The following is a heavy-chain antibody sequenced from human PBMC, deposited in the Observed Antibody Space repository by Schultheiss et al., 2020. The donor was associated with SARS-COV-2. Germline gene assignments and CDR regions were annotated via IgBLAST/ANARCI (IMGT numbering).Heavy chain of an antibody. J-gene: IGHJ6*02. D-gene: IGHD5-18*01. Sequence: SETLSLTCTVSGGSISSGGYYWSWIRQHPGKGLEWIGYIYYSGNTNYNPSLKSRVTISVDTSKNQFSLKLSSVTAADTAVYYCARATAMVTWYGMDVWGQGTTVTVSS. CDR3: ARATAMVTWYGMDV. CDR2: IYYSGNT. CDR1: GGSISSGGYY. V-gene: IGHV4-30-4*08.